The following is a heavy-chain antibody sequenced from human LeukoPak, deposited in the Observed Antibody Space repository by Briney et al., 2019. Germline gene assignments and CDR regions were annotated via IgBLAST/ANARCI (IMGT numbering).Heavy chain of an antibody. V-gene: IGHV4-61*02. Sequence: SETLSLTCTVSGDSISSGSYYWSWIRQPAGEGLEWIGRIYSSGRTHYSPSLKSRVIIIIDTPKNHFSLTLSSVTAADTAVYYCARSDGYGLVGIWGQGTMVTVSS. CDR3: ARSDGYGLVGI. D-gene: IGHD3-10*01. CDR1: GDSISSGSYY. CDR2: IYSSGRT. J-gene: IGHJ3*02.